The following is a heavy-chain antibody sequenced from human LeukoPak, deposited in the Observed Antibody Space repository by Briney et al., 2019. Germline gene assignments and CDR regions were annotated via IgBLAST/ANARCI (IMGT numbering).Heavy chain of an antibody. Sequence: GGSLRLSCAASGFTFSSYAMSWVRQAPGKGLEWVSAISGSGGSTYYADSVKGRFTISRDNSKNTLYLKMTSLRAEDTAGYYCAKIXXXXNCSGGSCYGPYFDYWGQGTLVTVSS. CDR1: GFTFSSYA. D-gene: IGHD2-15*01. CDR3: AKIXXXXNCSGGSCYGPYFDY. J-gene: IGHJ4*02. V-gene: IGHV3-23*01. CDR2: ISGSGGST.